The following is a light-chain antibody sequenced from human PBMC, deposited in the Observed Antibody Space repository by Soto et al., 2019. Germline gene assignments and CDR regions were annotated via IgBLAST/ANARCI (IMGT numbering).Light chain of an antibody. CDR3: QKYKGYSGT. CDR1: QSISTW. Sequence: DIQMTQSPSTLSASVGDTVTITCRASQSISTWLAWYQQKPGKAPNLLIYETSTLKSGIPSRFSGRGSGTEFTLTISSLQPDDFATYYCQKYKGYSGTFGQGTKLEIK. V-gene: IGKV1-5*01. J-gene: IGKJ2*01. CDR2: ETS.